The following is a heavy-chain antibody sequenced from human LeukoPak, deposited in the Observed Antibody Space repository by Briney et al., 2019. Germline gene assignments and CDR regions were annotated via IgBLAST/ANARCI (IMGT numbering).Heavy chain of an antibody. CDR3: ARESQSPITIFGVVTTHGMDV. CDR1: GGSISSYY. Sequence: SETLSFTCTVSGGSISSYYWSWIRQPAGKGLEWIGRIYTSGSTNYNPSLKSRVTMSVGTSKNQFSLKLSSVTAADTAVYYCARESQSPITIFGVVTTHGMDVWGQGTTVTVSS. V-gene: IGHV4-4*07. J-gene: IGHJ6*02. D-gene: IGHD3-3*01. CDR2: IYTSGST.